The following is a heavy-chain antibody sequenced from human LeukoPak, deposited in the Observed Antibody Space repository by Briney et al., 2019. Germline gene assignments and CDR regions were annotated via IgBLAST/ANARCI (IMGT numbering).Heavy chain of an antibody. CDR2: ISYDGSNK. CDR1: GFTFSSYG. V-gene: IGHV3-30*18. Sequence: PGRSRRLSCAASGFTFSSYGMHWVRQAPGKGLEWVAVISYDGSNKYYADSVKGRFTISRDNSKNTLYLQMNSLRAEDTAVYYCANLGTMSSDYWGQGTLVTVSS. D-gene: IGHD3-10*02. J-gene: IGHJ4*02. CDR3: ANLGTMSSDY.